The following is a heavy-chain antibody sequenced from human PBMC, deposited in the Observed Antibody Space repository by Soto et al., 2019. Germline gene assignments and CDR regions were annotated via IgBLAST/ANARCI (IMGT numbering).Heavy chain of an antibody. CDR1: GNTFNSYA. J-gene: IGHJ5*02. CDR2: INAGNGNA. D-gene: IGHD5-18*01. Sequence: ASVKVSCKTSGNTFNSYAMHWVRQAPGQRLEWMGWINAGNGNAKYSQRFQGRVTITRDTSASTAYMELSSLRSEDTAVYYCARGIYNYSPFDPWGQGTLVTVSS. V-gene: IGHV1-3*01. CDR3: ARGIYNYSPFDP.